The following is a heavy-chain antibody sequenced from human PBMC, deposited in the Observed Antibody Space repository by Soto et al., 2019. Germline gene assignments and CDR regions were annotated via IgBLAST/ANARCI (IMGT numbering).Heavy chain of an antibody. D-gene: IGHD4-17*01. V-gene: IGHV4-59*01. CDR3: ARDVGGTVTLEAAFDF. CDR1: GNSISDYY. J-gene: IGHJ3*01. CDR2: IFHNGNT. Sequence: QVQLLASGPGLVKPSETLSLTCTVSGNSISDYYWSWIRQPPGKGLEWIGYIFHNGNTNYNPSLKRRVTMSVDTSKNQVSLRLSSVTAADTALYYCARDVGGTVTLEAAFDFGGPGTMVTVS.